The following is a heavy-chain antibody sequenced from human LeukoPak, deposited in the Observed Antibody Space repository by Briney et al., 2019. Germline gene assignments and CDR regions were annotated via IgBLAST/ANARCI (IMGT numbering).Heavy chain of an antibody. D-gene: IGHD3-9*01. J-gene: IGHJ5*02. CDR3: ARSSVLRYFDP. V-gene: IGHV4-34*01. Sequence: PSETLSLTCAVYGGSFSGYYWSWIRQPPGKGLEWIGEINHSGSTNYNPSLTSRVTISVDTSKNQFSLKLSSVTAADTAVYYCARSSVLRYFDPWGQGTLVTVSS. CDR1: GGSFSGYY. CDR2: INHSGST.